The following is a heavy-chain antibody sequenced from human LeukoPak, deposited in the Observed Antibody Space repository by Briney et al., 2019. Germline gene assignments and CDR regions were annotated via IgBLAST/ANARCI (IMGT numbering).Heavy chain of an antibody. CDR1: GYAFPGYY. CDR3: ASSYGSGRLH. D-gene: IGHD3-10*01. V-gene: IGHV1-2*06. Sequence: ASVKVSCKASGYAFPGYYMQWVRKAPGQGLEWMGRINPNSGGTNYAQKFQGRVTMTRDTSISTAYMELSRLRSDDTAVYYCASSYGSGRLHWGQGTLVTVSS. J-gene: IGHJ4*02. CDR2: INPNSGGT.